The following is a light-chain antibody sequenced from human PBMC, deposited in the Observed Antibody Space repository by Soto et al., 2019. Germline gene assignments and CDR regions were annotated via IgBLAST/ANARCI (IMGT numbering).Light chain of an antibody. CDR2: KAS. Sequence: DIQMTQSPSTLSASVGDRVTITCRASQSISSWLAWYQQKPGKAPKLLIYKASSLESGVPSRFSGSGSGTEFTLTSSRLQPDDFATYYCQQYNIYAYTFGQGTKLEIK. CDR3: QQYNIYAYT. V-gene: IGKV1-5*03. CDR1: QSISSW. J-gene: IGKJ2*01.